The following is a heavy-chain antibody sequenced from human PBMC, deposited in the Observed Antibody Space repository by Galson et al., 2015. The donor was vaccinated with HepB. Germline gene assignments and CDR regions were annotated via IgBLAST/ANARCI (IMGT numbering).Heavy chain of an antibody. D-gene: IGHD6-19*01. CDR1: GFTFVSYA. CDR3: ARNPGGWYNFDY. CDR2: ISYDGSNE. V-gene: IGHV3-30*04. J-gene: IGHJ4*02. Sequence: SLRLSCAASGFTFVSYAMHWVRQAPGKGLEWVAVISYDGSNEYYADSLKGRFTISRDNSKTTLFLQTNSLRPEDTAVYYCARNPGGWYNFDYWGQGTLVTVSS.